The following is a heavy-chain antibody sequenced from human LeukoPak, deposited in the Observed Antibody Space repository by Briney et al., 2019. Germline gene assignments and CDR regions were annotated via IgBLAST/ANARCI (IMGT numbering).Heavy chain of an antibody. D-gene: IGHD6-25*01. J-gene: IGHJ6*03. CDR3: ARFAAGGSYYYYMDV. CDR1: GFTFSSYT. CDR2: IGTSSTTI. V-gene: IGHV3-48*01. Sequence: GGSLRLSCAASGFTFSSYTMNWVRQPPGKGLEWVSNIGTSSTTIYYADSVKGRFTISRDNAKNSLYLQMNSLRADDSAVYYCARFAAGGSYYYYMDVWGKGTTVTVSS.